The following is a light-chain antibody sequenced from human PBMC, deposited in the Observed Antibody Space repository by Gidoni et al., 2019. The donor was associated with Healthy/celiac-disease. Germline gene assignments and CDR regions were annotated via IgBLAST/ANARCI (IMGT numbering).Light chain of an antibody. V-gene: IGKV3-11*01. J-gene: IGKJ4*01. CDR3: QQRSNWPPT. Sequence: EIWLTQYPATRSLSPGERATLSSRARQSVSSYLAWYQQNPGQAPRRLIYDASNRATGIPARCICSGSGTEFTLTISSLEPEDFAVYYCQQRSNWPPTFGGGTKVEIK. CDR2: DAS. CDR1: QSVSSY.